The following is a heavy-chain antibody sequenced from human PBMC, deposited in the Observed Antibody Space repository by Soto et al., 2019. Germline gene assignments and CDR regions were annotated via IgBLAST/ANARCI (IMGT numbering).Heavy chain of an antibody. CDR1: GGTFKTES. CDR2: ILPVFDTA. V-gene: IGHV1-69*13. D-gene: IGHD2-21*02. CDR3: ARGHECGGNSDAFDV. Sequence: QVHLVQSGAEVKKPGSSVKVSCKYSGGTFKTESINWVRQAPGQGLEWMGNILPVFDTADYAPKFQGRVTITADQATRTAYMELGSLRSQDTALYFCARGHECGGNSDAFDVCGQGTMVTVSS. J-gene: IGHJ3*01.